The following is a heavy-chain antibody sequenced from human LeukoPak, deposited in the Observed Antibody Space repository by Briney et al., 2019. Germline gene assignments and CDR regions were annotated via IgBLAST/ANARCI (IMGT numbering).Heavy chain of an antibody. Sequence: GASVKVSCKASGYTFTSYDINWVRQATGQGLEWMGWMNPNSGNTGYAQKFQGRVTMTRNTSISTAYMELSRLRSDDTAVYYCARVYYDSSGYDYWGQGTLVTVSS. J-gene: IGHJ4*02. CDR2: MNPNSGNT. CDR3: ARVYYDSSGYDY. D-gene: IGHD3-22*01. V-gene: IGHV1-8*01. CDR1: GYTFTSYD.